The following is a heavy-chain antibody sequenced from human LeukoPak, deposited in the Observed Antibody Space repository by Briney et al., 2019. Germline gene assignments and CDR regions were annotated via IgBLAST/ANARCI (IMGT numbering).Heavy chain of an antibody. CDR3: TAAIHTYNWFDP. Sequence: GGSLRLSCAASGFTFSNYAMSLVRQAPGKGLAWVSGISGSGTSTYYADSVKGRFTISRDNSKNTLYVEMNSLRAEDTAVYYCTAAIHTYNWFDPWGQGTLVTVSS. V-gene: IGHV3-23*01. J-gene: IGHJ5*02. CDR1: GFTFSNYA. CDR2: ISGSGTST. D-gene: IGHD2-2*02.